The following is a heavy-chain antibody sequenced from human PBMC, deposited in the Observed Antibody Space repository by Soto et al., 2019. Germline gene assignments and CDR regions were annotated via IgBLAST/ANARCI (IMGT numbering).Heavy chain of an antibody. CDR3: AHRPYYYDSSGYYFGNAFDI. V-gene: IGHV2-5*02. J-gene: IGHJ3*02. Sequence: QITLKESGPTLVKPTQTLTLTCTFSGFSLSTSGVGVGWIRQPPGKALERLALIYWDDDKRYSPSLKGRLTITKDTSKNQVVLTMTNMDPVDTATYYCAHRPYYYDSSGYYFGNAFDIWGQGTMVTVSS. CDR1: GFSLSTSGVG. CDR2: IYWDDDK. D-gene: IGHD3-22*01.